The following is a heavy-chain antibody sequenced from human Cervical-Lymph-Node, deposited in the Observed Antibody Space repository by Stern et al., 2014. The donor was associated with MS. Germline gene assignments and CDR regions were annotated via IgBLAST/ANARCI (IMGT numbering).Heavy chain of an antibody. V-gene: IGHV2-5*02. Sequence: QITLKESGPTLVKPTQTLTLTCTFSGFSLSTSGVGVGWIRQPPGKALAWLALIYWDDDKRYSPSLKSRLTITKDTSKTQVVLTMTNMDPVDTGTYYCAHLDYDDYGGWFDPWGQGTLVTVSS. CDR2: IYWDDDK. J-gene: IGHJ5*02. CDR1: GFSLSTSGVG. D-gene: IGHD4-17*01. CDR3: AHLDYDDYGGWFDP.